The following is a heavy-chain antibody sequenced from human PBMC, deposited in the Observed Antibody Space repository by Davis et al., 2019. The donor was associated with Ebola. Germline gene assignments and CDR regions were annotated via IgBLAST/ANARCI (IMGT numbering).Heavy chain of an antibody. V-gene: IGHV3-23*01. CDR2: IGGSGVPI. CDR1: GFIFSNYA. CDR3: ARDLVMSESSGWFDYYYYGMDV. J-gene: IGHJ6*02. Sequence: PGGSLRLSCAASGFIFSNYAMSWVRQAPGKGLEWVSAIGGSGVPIYYADSVRGRFTMSRDNSKNTLYLQMNSLRAEDTAVYYCARDLVMSESSGWFDYYYYGMDVWGQGTTVTVSS. D-gene: IGHD6-19*01.